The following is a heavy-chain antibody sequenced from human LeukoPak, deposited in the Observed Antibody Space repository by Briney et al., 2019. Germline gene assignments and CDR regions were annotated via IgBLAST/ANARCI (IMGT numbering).Heavy chain of an antibody. CDR1: GFTFSSYS. J-gene: IGHJ4*02. V-gene: IGHV3-48*01. D-gene: IGHD3-3*01. CDR2: ISSSSSTI. CDR3: ARGRGHDFWSGYNDY. Sequence: PGGSLRLSCAASGFTFSSYSMNWVRQAPGKGLEWVSYISSSSSTIYYADSVKGRFTISRDNAKNSLYLQMYSLRAEDTAVYYCARGRGHDFWSGYNDYWGQGTLVTVSS.